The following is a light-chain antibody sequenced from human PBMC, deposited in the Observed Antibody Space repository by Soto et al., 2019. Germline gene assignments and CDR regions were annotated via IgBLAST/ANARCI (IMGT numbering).Light chain of an antibody. Sequence: EIVLTQSPGTLSLSPGERASLSCRASQSVTSSYLAWYQQKPGQAPRLLIYVASNRATGIPDRFSGSGSGTDFTLTINRLEPEDFAVYYCQHYGCAPWTFGQGTKVEIK. CDR1: QSVTSSY. J-gene: IGKJ1*01. CDR2: VAS. CDR3: QHYGCAPWT. V-gene: IGKV3-20*01.